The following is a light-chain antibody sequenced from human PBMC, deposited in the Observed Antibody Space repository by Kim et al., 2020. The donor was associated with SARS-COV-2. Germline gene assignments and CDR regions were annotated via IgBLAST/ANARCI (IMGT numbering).Light chain of an antibody. CDR1: TSNIETNY. CDR3: GTWDSSLSGGV. J-gene: IGLJ2*01. CDR2: DSS. V-gene: IGLV1-51*01. Sequence: GRRIHPSCAGTTSNIETNYVSCYRQLPGTAPNLLFYDSSERTSGIPARFSASKSGTSATLAITGLQTGDEAVYYGGTWDSSLSGGVFGGGTKVTVL.